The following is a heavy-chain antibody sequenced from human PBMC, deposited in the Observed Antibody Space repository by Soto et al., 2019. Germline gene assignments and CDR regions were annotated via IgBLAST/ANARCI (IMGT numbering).Heavy chain of an antibody. Sequence: QVQLQESGPGLVKPSQTLSLACNVSGASLSSGDLYWGWIRQPPGKGLEWIAFIYYNGNNFCNPSLKRQVTMAIDTSNNPFSLKVRSATAADTAVYYCAREGRSGDSEGGGAYWGECTVVTVSS. CDR2: IYYNGNN. CDR3: AREGRSGDSEGGGAY. CDR1: GASLSSGDLY. J-gene: IGHJ1*01. D-gene: IGHD2-15*01. V-gene: IGHV4-30-4*01.